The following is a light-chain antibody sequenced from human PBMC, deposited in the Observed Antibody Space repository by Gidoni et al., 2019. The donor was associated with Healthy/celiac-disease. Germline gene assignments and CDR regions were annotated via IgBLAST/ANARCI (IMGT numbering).Light chain of an antibody. J-gene: IGKJ3*01. V-gene: IGKV1-39*01. CDR3: QHSYSTPLT. CDR2: AAS. CDR1: QSISSY. Sequence: DIQMTQSPSSLSASVGDRVTITCRASQSISSYLNWYQQKPGKAPKLLIYAASSVQSGVPSRFSGSGAGTDFTLTISSLQPEDFATYYCQHSYSTPLTFGPGTKVEIK.